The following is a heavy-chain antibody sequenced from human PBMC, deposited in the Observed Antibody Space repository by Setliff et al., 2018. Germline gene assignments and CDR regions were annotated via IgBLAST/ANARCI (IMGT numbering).Heavy chain of an antibody. V-gene: IGHV1-69*13. Sequence: SVKVSCKASGGTFRTDGFSWVRQAPGQGLEWMGRIIPVFRTANYAQKFRGRVTITADEVASTVYMDVSSLRAKDTATYYCAGTDAYCAGDCSISWGQGTLVTVSS. J-gene: IGHJ5*02. D-gene: IGHD2-21*02. CDR3: AGTDAYCAGDCSIS. CDR2: IIPVFRTA. CDR1: GGTFRTDG.